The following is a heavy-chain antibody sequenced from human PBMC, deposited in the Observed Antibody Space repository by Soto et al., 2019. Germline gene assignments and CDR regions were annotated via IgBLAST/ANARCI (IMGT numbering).Heavy chain of an antibody. CDR3: ARGTTGRPIDY. V-gene: IGHV3-30*04. CDR2: ISDDGRND. CDR1: GCNFKDFG. Sequence: PGGSLILSCAASGCNFKDFGIHWVLQAPGKGLERGAVISDDGRNDYYGDSVKGRFIVSRDDSEKTVYVQMNSLKTADTAVYFCARGTTGRPIDYWGQGALVTVSS. J-gene: IGHJ4*02.